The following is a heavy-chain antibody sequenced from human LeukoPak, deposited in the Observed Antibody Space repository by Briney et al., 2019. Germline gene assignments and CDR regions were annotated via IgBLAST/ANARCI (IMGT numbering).Heavy chain of an antibody. CDR1: GGSFSGYY. V-gene: IGHV4-34*01. CDR2: INHSGST. Sequence: SETLSLTCAVYGGSFSGYYWSWIRQPPGKGLEWIGEINHSGSTNYNPSLKSRVTISVDTSKNQFSLKLSSVTAADTAVYYCARENGDYFHYYYGMDVWGQGTTVTVSS. J-gene: IGHJ6*02. D-gene: IGHD4-17*01. CDR3: ARENGDYFHYYYGMDV.